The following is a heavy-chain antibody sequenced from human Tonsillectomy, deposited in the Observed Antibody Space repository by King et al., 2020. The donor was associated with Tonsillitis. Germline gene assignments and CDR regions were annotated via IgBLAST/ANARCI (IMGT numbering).Heavy chain of an antibody. J-gene: IGHJ4*02. V-gene: IGHV3-7*01. Sequence: VQLVESGGGLVQPGGSLSLSCAASGFTFRTYWMSWVRQAPGKGLEWVTNIKQDGSEQFYVDSVKGRFTISRDNAKNSLYLQMNSLRAEDTAVYYCAFGYYPYYFDYWGQGTLVTVSS. D-gene: IGHD2-21*01. CDR1: GFTFRTYW. CDR2: IKQDGSEQ. CDR3: AFGYYPYYFDY.